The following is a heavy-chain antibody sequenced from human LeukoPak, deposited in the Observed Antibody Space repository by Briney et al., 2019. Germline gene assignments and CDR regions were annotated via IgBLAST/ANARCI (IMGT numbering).Heavy chain of an antibody. D-gene: IGHD5-24*01. J-gene: IGHJ5*02. CDR1: GFTFNSFA. V-gene: IGHV3-23*01. Sequence: GGSLRLSCAASGFTFNSFAINWGRQAPGKGLEGVSAIIGRGVNTYYAASVKGRFAISRDNSKSTLFLQMNSLRAEDTPKYYFAKDRVSPGFNLSDPWGQGTLVTVSS. CDR2: IIGRGVNT. CDR3: AKDRVSPGFNLSDP.